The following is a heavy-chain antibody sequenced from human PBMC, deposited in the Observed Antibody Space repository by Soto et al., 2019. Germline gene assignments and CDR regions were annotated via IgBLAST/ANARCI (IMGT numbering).Heavy chain of an antibody. Sequence: QVQLQESGPGLVKPSDTLSLTCAVSGYSISSSNWWGWIRQPPGKGLEWIGYIYYSGSTYYNPSXNSRVPMSVDXXKXQXXLKLSSVTAVDTTVYYCARIQSAVDMGFYYYGMDVWGQGTTVTVSS. D-gene: IGHD5-12*01. CDR2: IYYSGST. CDR1: GYSISSSNW. J-gene: IGHJ6*02. V-gene: IGHV4-28*01. CDR3: ARIQSAVDMGFYYYGMDV.